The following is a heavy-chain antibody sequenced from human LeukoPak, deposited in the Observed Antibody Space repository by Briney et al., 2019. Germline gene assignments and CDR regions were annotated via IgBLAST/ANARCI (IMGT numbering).Heavy chain of an antibody. CDR3: VRAARRYFDL. Sequence: PGGSLRLSCAASGFTFDDYSMHWVRQAPGKGPEWVSLISRDADRTYYADSVKGRFTISRDNSKDSLYLQMSSLRTEDTGLYYCVRAARRYFDLWGRGTLVTVSS. CDR2: ISRDADRT. V-gene: IGHV3-43*01. J-gene: IGHJ2*01. D-gene: IGHD1-14*01. CDR1: GFTFDDYS.